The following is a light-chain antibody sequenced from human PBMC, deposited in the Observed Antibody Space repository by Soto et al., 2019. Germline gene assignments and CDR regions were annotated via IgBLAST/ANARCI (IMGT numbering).Light chain of an antibody. V-gene: IGKV3-20*01. CDR2: GAS. J-gene: IGKJ4*01. Sequence: EIVLTQSPGTLSLSPGERATLSCRASQSVRSSYLAWYQQKPDQAPRLLIYGASSRATGIPDRFSGSGSGTDFTLSISRLEPEDFAVYYCQHYSSSLTFGGGTKVEIK. CDR1: QSVRSSY. CDR3: QHYSSSLT.